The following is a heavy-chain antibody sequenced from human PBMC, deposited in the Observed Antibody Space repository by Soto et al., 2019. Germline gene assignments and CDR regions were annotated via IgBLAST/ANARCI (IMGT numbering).Heavy chain of an antibody. D-gene: IGHD3-22*01. CDR1: GFTFDDYA. Sequence: SLRHSCAASGFTFDDYAVHWVRQAPGKGLEWVSGLSWNSVAIGYADSVKGRFTISRDNAKNSLYLQMNSLRVEDTALYYCAKGPYDSTGYYNFDFWGQGILVTVSS. CDR3: AKGPYDSTGYYNFDF. V-gene: IGHV3-9*01. CDR2: LSWNSVAI. J-gene: IGHJ4*02.